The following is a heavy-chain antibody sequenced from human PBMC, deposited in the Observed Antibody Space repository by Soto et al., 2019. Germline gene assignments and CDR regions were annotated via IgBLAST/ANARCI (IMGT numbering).Heavy chain of an antibody. CDR3: ARGTCSGYNRYYFDF. CDR1: GGSISSGDYH. CDR2: IYYSGGT. J-gene: IGHJ4*02. Sequence: SETLSLTCTVSGGSISSGDYHWSWIRQTPGKGLEWIAYIYYSGGTYYNPSLESRATISLDTSKNQFSLKLNSVTAADTAVYYCARGTCSGYNRYYFDFWGQGALVTVSS. D-gene: IGHD3-3*01. V-gene: IGHV4-30-4*01.